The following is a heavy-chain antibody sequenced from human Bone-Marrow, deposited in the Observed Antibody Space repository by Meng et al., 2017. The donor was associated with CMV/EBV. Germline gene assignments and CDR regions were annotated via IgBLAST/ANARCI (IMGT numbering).Heavy chain of an antibody. J-gene: IGHJ4*02. Sequence: GSSNSTDGTVCGCEVPGKRLEWGSAIRWSGGSTHYSDSVKCRFTISRDNSKNTLYLKMTSLRAEDTAVDYGAKGGLYDYDSSCYCDYCGQGTLVTVSS. CDR2: IRWSGGST. CDR3: AKGGLYDYDSSCYCDY. V-gene: IGHV3-23*01. D-gene: IGHD3-22*01. CDR1: GSSNSTDG.